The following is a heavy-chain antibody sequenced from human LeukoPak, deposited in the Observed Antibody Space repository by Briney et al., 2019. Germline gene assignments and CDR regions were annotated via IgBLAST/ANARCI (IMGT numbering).Heavy chain of an antibody. J-gene: IGHJ4*02. D-gene: IGHD3-22*01. CDR2: IRYSGTT. V-gene: IGHV4-59*01. CDR3: ARVSSGGYFHTYYFDY. Sequence: SETLSLTCTVSGGSISGYYWSWIRQPPGKGLEWIRDIRYSGTTNYSPSLKSRATISVDTSKNQFSLNLISVTAADTAIYYCARVSSGGYFHTYYFDYWGQGTLVTVPS. CDR1: GGSISGYY.